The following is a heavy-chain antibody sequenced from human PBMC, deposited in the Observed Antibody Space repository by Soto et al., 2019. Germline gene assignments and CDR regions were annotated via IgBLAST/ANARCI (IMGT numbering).Heavy chain of an antibody. J-gene: IGHJ5*02. V-gene: IGHV3-66*04. CDR3: AKRPRALLTFDP. CDR1: GFTVSSKY. Sequence: GGSLRLSCAASGFTVSSKYMTWARQAPGKGLEWVSLIQSGGTTYYADSVKGRFTISRDNSKNTLYLQMNSLRAEDTAIYYCAKRPRALLTFDPWGQGTLVTVSS. CDR2: IQSGGTT. D-gene: IGHD1-26*01.